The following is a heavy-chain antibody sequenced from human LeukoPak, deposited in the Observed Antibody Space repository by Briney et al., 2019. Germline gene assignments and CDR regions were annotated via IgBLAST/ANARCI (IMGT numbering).Heavy chain of an antibody. Sequence: GGSLRLSCAASGFTFSSYSMNWVRQAPGKGLEWVSSISSSSSYVYYADSVKGRFTISRDNAKNSLYLQMNSLRAEDTAVYYCARYPGVAAFNWFDPWGQGTLVTVSS. CDR2: ISSSSSYV. J-gene: IGHJ5*02. D-gene: IGHD6-19*01. CDR3: ARYPGVAAFNWFDP. V-gene: IGHV3-21*01. CDR1: GFTFSSYS.